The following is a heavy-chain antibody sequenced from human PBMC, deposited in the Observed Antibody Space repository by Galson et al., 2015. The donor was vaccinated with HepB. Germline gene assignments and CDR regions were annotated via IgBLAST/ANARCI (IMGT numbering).Heavy chain of an antibody. CDR1: GGSISSYY. CDR2: IYYSGST. Sequence: SETLSLTCTVSGGSISSYYWGWIRQPPGKGLEWIGSIYYSGSTYYNPSFKSRVTISVDTSKNQFSLKLSSVTAADTAVYYCARPWDYYDSSGYGDDAFDIWGQGTMVTVSS. J-gene: IGHJ3*02. D-gene: IGHD3-22*01. CDR3: ARPWDYYDSSGYGDDAFDI. V-gene: IGHV4-39*01.